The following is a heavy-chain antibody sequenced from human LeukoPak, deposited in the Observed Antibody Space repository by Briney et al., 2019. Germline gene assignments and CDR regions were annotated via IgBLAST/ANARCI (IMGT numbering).Heavy chain of an antibody. D-gene: IGHD1-26*01. CDR1: GGSISSYY. J-gene: IGHJ4*02. V-gene: IGHV4-59*01. Sequence: SETLSLTCTVSGGSISSYYWSWIRQPPGKGLEWIGYIYYSGSTNYNPSLKSRVTISVDTSKNQFSLKLSSVTVADTAVYYCARGQWELLAAGYYFDYWGQGTLVTVSS. CDR3: ARGQWELLAAGYYFDY. CDR2: IYYSGST.